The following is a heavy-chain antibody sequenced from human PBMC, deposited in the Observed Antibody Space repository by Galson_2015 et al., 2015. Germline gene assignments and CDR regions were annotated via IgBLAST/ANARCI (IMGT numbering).Heavy chain of an antibody. CDR2: ISGGGDTV. CDR3: ATVTKPLRYFDS. J-gene: IGHJ4*02. Sequence: SLSLSCAASGFTFGGYYMSWIRQAPGKGLEWISYISGGGDTVHYADSVKGRFTISRDNAKNSMSLQMSSLTAEDTAVYYCATVTKPLRYFDSWGQGTLVTVSS. D-gene: IGHD3-9*01. CDR1: GFTFGGYY. V-gene: IGHV3-11*01.